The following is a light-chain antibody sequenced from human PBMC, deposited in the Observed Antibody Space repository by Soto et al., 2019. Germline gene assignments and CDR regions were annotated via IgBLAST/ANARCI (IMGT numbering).Light chain of an antibody. Sequence: DIQMTQSPSTLSASVGDRVTITCRASQSISSWLAWYQQKPGKAPKLLIYDASSLESGVPSRFSGSGSGTEFTLTISSLQPDDFATYYCQQYTTWTFGQGTKV. J-gene: IGKJ1*01. CDR3: QQYTTWT. V-gene: IGKV1-5*01. CDR1: QSISSW. CDR2: DAS.